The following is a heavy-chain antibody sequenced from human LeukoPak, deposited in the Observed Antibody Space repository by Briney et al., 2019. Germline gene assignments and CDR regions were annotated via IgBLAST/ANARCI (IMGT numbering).Heavy chain of an antibody. CDR2: IWYDGSNK. CDR3: ASFPHDYYDSSGPED. D-gene: IGHD3-22*01. V-gene: IGHV3-33*01. CDR1: GFTFSSYG. Sequence: GGSLRLSCAASGFTFSSYGMHWVRQAPGKGLEWVAVIWYDGSNKYYADSVKGRFTISRDNSKNTLYLQMNSLRAEDTAVYYCASFPHDYYDSSGPEDWGQGTLVTVSS. J-gene: IGHJ4*02.